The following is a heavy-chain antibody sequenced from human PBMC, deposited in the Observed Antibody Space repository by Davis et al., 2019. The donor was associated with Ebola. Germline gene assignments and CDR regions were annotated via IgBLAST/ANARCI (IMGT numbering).Heavy chain of an antibody. CDR2: ISGSGGST. CDR3: AKDLKSIAARGVVDY. V-gene: IGHV3-23*01. Sequence: GESLKISCAASGFTFSSYAMSWVRQAPGKGLEWVSAISGSGGSTYYADSVKGRFTISRDNSKNTLYLQMNSLRAEDTAVYYCAKDLKSIAARGVVDYWGQGTLVTVSS. CDR1: GFTFSSYA. D-gene: IGHD6-6*01. J-gene: IGHJ4*02.